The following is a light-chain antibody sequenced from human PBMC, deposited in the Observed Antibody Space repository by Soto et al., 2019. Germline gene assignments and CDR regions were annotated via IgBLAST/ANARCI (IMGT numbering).Light chain of an antibody. Sequence: DFRMTQSPSTLSASVRDRVTITCRASENSSTFLKWYQQKPGKAPKVLIFDASSLQSGVPSRFSGSGAGTDYALTISGLQPEEFSTYYCHQSYNSPPTFGQGTKVDI. CDR2: DAS. CDR3: HQSYNSPPT. V-gene: IGKV1-39*01. CDR1: ENSSTF. J-gene: IGKJ1*01.